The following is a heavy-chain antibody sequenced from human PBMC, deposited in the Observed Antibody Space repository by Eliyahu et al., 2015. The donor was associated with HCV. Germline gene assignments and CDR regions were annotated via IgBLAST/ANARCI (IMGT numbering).Heavy chain of an antibody. J-gene: IGHJ6*02. V-gene: IGHV3-33*01. CDR1: GFXXXNYG. D-gene: IGHD3-10*01. CDR2: IWSDGSNK. Sequence: QVQLVESGGGVAQPGRPLRLSXAASGFXXXNYGLHWVRQAPGKGLGWVALIWSDGSNKNYADSVKGRFAISRDNSKNTLYLQMNSLRAGDSAVYYCAREASAYYGSGSYPYYYYGIDVWGQGTTVTVS. CDR3: AREASAYYGSGSYPYYYYGIDV.